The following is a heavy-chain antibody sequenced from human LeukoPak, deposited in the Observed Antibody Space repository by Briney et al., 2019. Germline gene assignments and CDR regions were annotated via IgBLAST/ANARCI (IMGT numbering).Heavy chain of an antibody. Sequence: SETLSLTCAVYGGSFSGYDWSWIRQPPGKGLEWIGEINHSGSTNYNPSLKSRVTISVDTSKNQFSLKLSSVTAADTAVYYCARKYSSSWYSWFDPWGQGTLVTVSS. D-gene: IGHD6-13*01. V-gene: IGHV4-34*01. CDR2: INHSGST. CDR1: GGSFSGYD. CDR3: ARKYSSSWYSWFDP. J-gene: IGHJ5*02.